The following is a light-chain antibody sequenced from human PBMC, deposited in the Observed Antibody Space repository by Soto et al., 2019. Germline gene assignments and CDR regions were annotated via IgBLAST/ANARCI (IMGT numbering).Light chain of an antibody. J-gene: IGLJ7*01. Sequence: QAVVTQPPSLSGTPGQRVTISCSGSTSNIAGNTVHWYQHLPETAPKPLIYIDDQRPSGVPDRFSGSKSGTSASLAISGLQSEDEADYYCATWDDSLNAAVFGGGTQLTVL. CDR1: TSNIAGNT. V-gene: IGLV1-44*01. CDR3: ATWDDSLNAAV. CDR2: IDD.